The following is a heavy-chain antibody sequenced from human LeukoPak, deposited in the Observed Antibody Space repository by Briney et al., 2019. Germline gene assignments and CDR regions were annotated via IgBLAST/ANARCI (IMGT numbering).Heavy chain of an antibody. Sequence: PSETLSLTCAVYGGSFSGYYWSWIRQPPGKGLEWIGEINHSGSTNYNPSLKSRVTISVDTSKNQFSLKLSSVTAADTAVYYCARDTRSSGYYRHWGQGTLVTVSS. D-gene: IGHD3-22*01. J-gene: IGHJ4*02. V-gene: IGHV4-34*01. CDR1: GGSFSGYY. CDR3: ARDTRSSGYYRH. CDR2: INHSGST.